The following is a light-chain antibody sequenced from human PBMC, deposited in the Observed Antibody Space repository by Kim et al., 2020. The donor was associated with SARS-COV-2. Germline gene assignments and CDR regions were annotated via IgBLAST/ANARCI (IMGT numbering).Light chain of an antibody. V-gene: IGLV3-21*01. CDR3: QVWDGSRDHAV. CDR1: NIGSKT. CDR2: YDV. J-gene: IGLJ7*01. Sequence: WCTGRSTNIGSKTVNWYQLKSGPAPVLVFYYDVQRPSGVPDRFSGSKSGYTASLAISRVESGDEADYYCQVWDGSRDHAVFGGGTQLTVL.